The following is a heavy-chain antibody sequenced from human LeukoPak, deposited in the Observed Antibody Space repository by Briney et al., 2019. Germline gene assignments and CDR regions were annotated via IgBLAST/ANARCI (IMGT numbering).Heavy chain of an antibody. V-gene: IGHV3-48*01. J-gene: IGHJ6*03. CDR2: ISSSNSTI. D-gene: IGHD6-19*01. Sequence: PGGSLRLSCAASGFTFSTYSMNWVRQAPGKGLEWISYISSSNSTIYYADSVKGRFTISRDNSKNTLYLHMDSLRPDDTAIYYCTKELHVAVAVADYYYFYMDVWGRGTAVTVSS. CDR3: TKELHVAVAVADYYYFYMDV. CDR1: GFTFSTYS.